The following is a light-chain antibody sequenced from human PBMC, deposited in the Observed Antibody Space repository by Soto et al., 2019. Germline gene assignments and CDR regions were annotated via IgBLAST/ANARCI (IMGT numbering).Light chain of an antibody. CDR3: QQYNSWLWT. J-gene: IGKJ1*01. CDR1: QSISDT. Sequence: EVVMTQSPATLAVSKRGRATLSCRASQSISDTLAWYQQKPGQAPRLLIYGASTRATGIPARFSGSGSGTEFTLIISSLQSEDSAVYYRQQYNSWLWTFGQGTMVDTK. CDR2: GAS. V-gene: IGKV3-15*01.